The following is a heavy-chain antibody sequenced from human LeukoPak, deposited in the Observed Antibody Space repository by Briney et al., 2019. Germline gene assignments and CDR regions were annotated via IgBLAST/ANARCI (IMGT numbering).Heavy chain of an antibody. J-gene: IGHJ3*02. CDR3: AKDIAARPQYAFDI. CDR1: GFTFSSYG. V-gene: IGHV3-30*02. Sequence: EGSLRLSCAASGFTFSSYGMHWVRQAPGKGLEWVAFIRYDGSNKYYADSVKGRFTISRDNSKNTLYLQMNSLRAEDTAVYYCAKDIAARPQYAFDIWGQGTMVTVSS. D-gene: IGHD6-6*01. CDR2: IRYDGSNK.